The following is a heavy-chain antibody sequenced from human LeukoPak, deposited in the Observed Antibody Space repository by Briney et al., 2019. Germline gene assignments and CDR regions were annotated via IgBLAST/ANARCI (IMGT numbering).Heavy chain of an antibody. J-gene: IGHJ4*02. Sequence: GGSLRLSCAASGFTFDDYAMHWVRQAPGKGLEWVSLISWDGGSTYYADSVKGRFTISRDNSKNTLYLQMNSLRAEDTAVYYCAKEAPSSHLWYGYWGQGTLVTVSS. D-gene: IGHD6-13*01. CDR1: GFTFDDYA. CDR2: ISWDGGST. CDR3: AKEAPSSHLWYGY. V-gene: IGHV3-43D*03.